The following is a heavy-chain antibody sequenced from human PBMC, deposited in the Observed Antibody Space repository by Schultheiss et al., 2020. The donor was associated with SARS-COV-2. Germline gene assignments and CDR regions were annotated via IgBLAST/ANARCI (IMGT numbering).Heavy chain of an antibody. CDR2: ISYDGSNK. Sequence: GGSLRLSCAASGFTFSSYAMHWVRQAPGKGLEWVAVISYDGSNKYYADSVKGRFTISRDNSKNTLYLQMNSLRAEDTAVYYCARGPYTAMAGDGMDVWGQGTTVTVSS. CDR3: ARGPYTAMAGDGMDV. J-gene: IGHJ6*02. CDR1: GFTFSSYA. D-gene: IGHD5-18*01. V-gene: IGHV3-30*01.